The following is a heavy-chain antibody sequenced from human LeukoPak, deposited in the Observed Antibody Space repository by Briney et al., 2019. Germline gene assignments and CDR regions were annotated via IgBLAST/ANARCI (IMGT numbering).Heavy chain of an antibody. CDR2: IYPGDSDT. J-gene: IGHJ4*02. CDR1: GYSFTNYW. V-gene: IGHV5-51*01. CDR3: ARRRYYDSSGYPGRYFDY. D-gene: IGHD3-22*01. Sequence: GESLKISCKGSGYSFTNYWIGWVRQMPGKGLEWMGIIYPGDSDTRYSPSFQGQVTISADKSISTAYLQWSSLKASDTAMYYCARRRYYDSSGYPGRYFDYWGQGTLVTVSS.